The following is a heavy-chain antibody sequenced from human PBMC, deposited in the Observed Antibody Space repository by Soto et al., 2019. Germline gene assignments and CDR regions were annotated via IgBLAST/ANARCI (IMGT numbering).Heavy chain of an antibody. V-gene: IGHV3-23*01. CDR3: AKAGERYFDWSQRTFDY. Sequence: PGGSLRLSCAASGFTFSSYAMSWVRQAPGKGLEWVSSVSGSGGGTYYADSVKGRFTISRDNSKNTLYLLMNSLRAEDTAVYYCAKAGERYFDWSQRTFDYWGQGTLVTVSS. D-gene: IGHD3-9*01. CDR1: GFTFSSYA. J-gene: IGHJ4*02. CDR2: VSGSGGGT.